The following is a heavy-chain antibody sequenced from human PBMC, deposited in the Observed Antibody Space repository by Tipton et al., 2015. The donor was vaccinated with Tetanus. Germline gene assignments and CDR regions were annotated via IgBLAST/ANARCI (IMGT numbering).Heavy chain of an antibody. V-gene: IGHV1-18*01. CDR2: ISPYNGKT. CDR1: GYSFTSYG. Sequence: QSGPEVKKPGASVKVSCTANGYSFTSYGINWVRQAPGQGLEWMGWISPYNGKTNYAQKLQGRVTMTTDTSTTTSYMELRSLRSVDTAVYFCTRAVRGRDVFDIWGQGTMVIVSS. CDR3: TRAVRGRDVFDI. D-gene: IGHD3-10*01. J-gene: IGHJ3*02.